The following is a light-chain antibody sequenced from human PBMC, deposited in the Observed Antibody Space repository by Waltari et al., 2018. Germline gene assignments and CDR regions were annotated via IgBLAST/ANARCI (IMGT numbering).Light chain of an antibody. CDR1: SSDVGGYNY. CDR2: EVS. J-gene: IGLJ2*01. V-gene: IGLV2-14*01. CDR3: SSYTSSSTVV. Sequence: QSALTQPASVSGSPGQSITISCTGTSSDVGGYNYVSWYQQHTGKPPKRMIDEVSNRPSGVSNRFSGSKSGNTASLTISGLQAEDEADYYCSSYTSSSTVVFGGGTKLTVL.